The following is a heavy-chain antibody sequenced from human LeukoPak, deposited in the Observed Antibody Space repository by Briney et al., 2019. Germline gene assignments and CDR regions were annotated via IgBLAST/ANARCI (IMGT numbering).Heavy chain of an antibody. V-gene: IGHV3-74*01. CDR1: GFTFSSYW. Sequence: PGGSLRLSCAASGFTFSSYWMHWVRQAPGKGVVWVSRINSDGSSTSYADSVKGRFTISRENAKNTLYLQMNSLRAEDTAVYYCARDDYGDYARPYWGQGTLVTVSS. J-gene: IGHJ4*02. CDR2: INSDGSST. CDR3: ARDDYGDYARPY. D-gene: IGHD4-17*01.